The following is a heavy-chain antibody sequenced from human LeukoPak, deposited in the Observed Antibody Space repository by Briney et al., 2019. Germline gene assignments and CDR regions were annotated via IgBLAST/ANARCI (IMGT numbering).Heavy chain of an antibody. J-gene: IGHJ3*02. D-gene: IGHD1-26*01. CDR2: ISSSSSTI. V-gene: IGHV3-48*01. CDR1: EFTLSNYS. Sequence: GGFLRLSCAASEFTLSNYSMNWVRQAPGKGLEWVSYISSSSSTIYYADSVKGRFTISRDNAKKSLYLQMSSLRAEDTAVYYCARGSYLNDAFDIWGQGTMVTVSS. CDR3: ARGSYLNDAFDI.